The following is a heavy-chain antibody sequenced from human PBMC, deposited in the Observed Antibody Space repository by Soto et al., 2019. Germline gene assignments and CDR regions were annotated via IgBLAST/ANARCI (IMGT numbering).Heavy chain of an antibody. J-gene: IGHJ6*02. CDR1: GYTCTTYY. CDR3: ARNSVAAIYTNCSSTSCTRCYCGMDV. D-gene: IGHD2-2*01. CDR2: INPSGGST. V-gene: IGHV1-46*01. Sequence: GASVKVLCKAAGYTCTTYYMHCLRQKTGQGLEWMGIINPSGGSTSYAQKFQGRVNMTRDTTTSTVYMELSRLRSEDTAVYYCARNSVAAIYTNCSSTSCTRCYCGMDVWGQGTTVTVSS.